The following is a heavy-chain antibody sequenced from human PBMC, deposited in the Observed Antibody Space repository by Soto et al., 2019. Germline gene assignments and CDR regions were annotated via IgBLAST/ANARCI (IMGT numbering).Heavy chain of an antibody. D-gene: IGHD2-21*02. CDR2: IYTSGST. J-gene: IGHJ4*02. V-gene: IGHV4-4*07. CDR1: GGSISSYY. CDR3: ARGPYCGGDCYSTFFDY. Sequence: SETLSLTCTVSGGSISSYYWSWIRQPAGKGLEWIGRIYTSGSTNYNPSLKSRVTMSVDTSKNQFSLKLSSVTAADTAVYYRARGPYCGGDCYSTFFDYWGQGTLVTVSS.